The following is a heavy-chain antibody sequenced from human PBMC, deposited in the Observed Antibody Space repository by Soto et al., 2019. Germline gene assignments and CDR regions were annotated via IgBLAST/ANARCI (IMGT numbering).Heavy chain of an antibody. Sequence: EVQLLESGGGLVQPGGSLRLSCAASGFTFSSYAMSWVRQAPGKGLEWVSAISGSGGSTYYADSVKGRFTVSRDNTKNTLYLQMNSLRVEDTAVYYCAKGELWLHSTPFYFDYWGQGTLVTVSS. V-gene: IGHV3-23*01. CDR1: GFTFSSYA. J-gene: IGHJ4*02. CDR2: ISGSGGST. D-gene: IGHD5-18*01. CDR3: AKGELWLHSTPFYFDY.